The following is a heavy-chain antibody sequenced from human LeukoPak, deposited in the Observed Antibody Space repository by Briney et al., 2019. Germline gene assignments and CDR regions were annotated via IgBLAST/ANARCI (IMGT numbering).Heavy chain of an antibody. Sequence: SETLSLTCTVSGGSISSYYWSWIRQPPGKGLEWIGYIYYSGSTNYNPSLKSRVTISVDTSKNQFSLKLSSVTAADTAVYYCARGVYYGSGSYRNWYFDLWGRGTLVTVSS. CDR2: IYYSGST. V-gene: IGHV4-59*01. CDR1: GGSISSYY. CDR3: ARGVYYGSGSYRNWYFDL. D-gene: IGHD3-10*01. J-gene: IGHJ2*01.